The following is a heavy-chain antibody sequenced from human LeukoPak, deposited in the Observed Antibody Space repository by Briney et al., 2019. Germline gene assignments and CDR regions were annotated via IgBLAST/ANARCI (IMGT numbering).Heavy chain of an antibody. D-gene: IGHD4-17*01. CDR3: AKSLTVTTRIHSIDP. CDR2: IRSKANSYAT. V-gene: IGHV3-73*01. Sequence: GGSLRLSCAASGFTFSGSAMHWVRQASGKGLEWVGRIRSKANSYATAYAASVKGRCTISRDDSKNTAYLQMNSLRAEDTAVYYCAKSLTVTTRIHSIDPRGQGTLVTVSS. J-gene: IGHJ4*02. CDR1: GFTFSGSA.